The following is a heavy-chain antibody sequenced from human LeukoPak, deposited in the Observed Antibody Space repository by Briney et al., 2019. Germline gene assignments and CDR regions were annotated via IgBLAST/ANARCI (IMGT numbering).Heavy chain of an antibody. CDR3: AKGPGVAAAGLFDY. D-gene: IGHD6-13*01. CDR2: ISYDGSNK. V-gene: IGHV3-30*18. Sequence: TGGSLRLSCAASGFTFSSYGMHWVRQAPGKGLEWVAVISYDGSNKYYADSVKGRFTISRDNSKNTLYLQMNSLRAEDTAVYYCAKGPGVAAAGLFDYWGQGTLVTVSS. CDR1: GFTFSSYG. J-gene: IGHJ4*02.